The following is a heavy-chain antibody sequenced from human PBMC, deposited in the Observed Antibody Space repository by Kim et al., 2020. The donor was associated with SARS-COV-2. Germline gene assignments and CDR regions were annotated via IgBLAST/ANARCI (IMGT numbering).Heavy chain of an antibody. CDR1: GFTFSSYA. V-gene: IGHV3-23*01. CDR2: ISGSGGST. Sequence: GGSLRLSCAASGFTFSSYAMSWVRQAPGKGLEWVSAISGSGGSTYYADSVKGRFTISRDNSKNTLYLQMNSLRAEDTAVYYCAKITMVRGQINWFDPWGQGTLVTVSS. J-gene: IGHJ5*02. CDR3: AKITMVRGQINWFDP. D-gene: IGHD3-10*01.